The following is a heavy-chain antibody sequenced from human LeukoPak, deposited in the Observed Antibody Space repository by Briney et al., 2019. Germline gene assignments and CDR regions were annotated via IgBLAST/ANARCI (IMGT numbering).Heavy chain of an antibody. V-gene: IGHV1-2*02. D-gene: IGHD2-2*01. J-gene: IGHJ6*03. CDR2: INPNSGGT. CDR1: GYTFTGYY. CDR3: ARDRGSEYCSSTSCYHYYYYMDV. Sequence: ASVKVSCKASGYTFTGYYMHWVRQAPGQGLEWMGWINPNSGGTNYAQKFQGRVTMTRDTSISTAYMELSRLRSDDTAVYYCARDRGSEYCSSTSCYHYYYYMDVWGKGTTVTVSS.